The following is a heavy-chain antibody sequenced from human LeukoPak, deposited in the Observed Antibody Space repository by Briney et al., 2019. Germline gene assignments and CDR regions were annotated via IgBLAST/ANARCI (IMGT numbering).Heavy chain of an antibody. J-gene: IGHJ4*02. D-gene: IGHD5-18*01. CDR3: AKGYSYGPDYFDY. Sequence: GRSLRLSCAASGFTFSSYAMSWVRQAPGKGLEWVSAISGSGGSTYYADSVKGRFTISRDNSKNTLYLQMNSLRAEDTAVYYCAKGYSYGPDYFDYWGQGTLVTVSS. CDR1: GFTFSSYA. CDR2: ISGSGGST. V-gene: IGHV3-23*01.